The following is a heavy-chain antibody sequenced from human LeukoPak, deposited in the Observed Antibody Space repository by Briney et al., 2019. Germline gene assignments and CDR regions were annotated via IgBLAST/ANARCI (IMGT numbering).Heavy chain of an antibody. J-gene: IGHJ4*02. CDR3: ARDHYDSSGYYYNYFDY. Sequence: ASVKVSCKASGYTFTSYGISWVRQAPGQGLEWMGWISAYNGNTNYAQKLQGRVTMTTDTSTSTAYMELRSLRSDDTAVYYCARDHYDSSGYYYNYFDYWGQGTLVTVSS. CDR2: ISAYNGNT. V-gene: IGHV1-18*01. D-gene: IGHD3-22*01. CDR1: GYTFTSYG.